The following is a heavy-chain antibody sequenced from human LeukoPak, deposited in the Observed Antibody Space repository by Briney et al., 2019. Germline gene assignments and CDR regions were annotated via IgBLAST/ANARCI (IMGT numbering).Heavy chain of an antibody. J-gene: IGHJ4*01. CDR3: AKTSGWPYYFYD. Sequence: ETGGSLRLSCAASGFTFSTYAMSWVRQAPGKGLVWVSAITGSGGNTYYADSVKGRFTTTRDNSKNTVYLQVNSLRAEEPAEYYCAKTSGWPYYFYDRGNGTLVTVSS. V-gene: IGHV3-23*01. CDR1: GFTFSTYA. CDR2: ITGSGGNT. D-gene: IGHD6-19*01.